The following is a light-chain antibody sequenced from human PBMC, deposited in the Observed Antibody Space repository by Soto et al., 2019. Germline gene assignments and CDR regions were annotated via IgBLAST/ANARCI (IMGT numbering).Light chain of an antibody. CDR1: QSIGDT. V-gene: IGKV3-15*01. CDR3: QPYNNWPLP. Sequence: ENGVTNSAASLSLYPGERVTLSCRASQSIGDTLAWYQHKPGQTPRLLIYDISTRATGVPARFSGSRSGPEFTLTIISLQSEDFAIYYCQPYNNWPLPFGGGTKV. CDR2: DIS. J-gene: IGKJ4*01.